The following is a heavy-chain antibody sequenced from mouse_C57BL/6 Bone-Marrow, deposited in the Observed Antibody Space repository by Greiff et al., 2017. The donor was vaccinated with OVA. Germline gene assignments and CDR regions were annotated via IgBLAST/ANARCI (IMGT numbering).Heavy chain of an antibody. J-gene: IGHJ3*01. CDR1: GYTFTSYG. Sequence: VQLQQSGAELARPGASVKLSCKASGYTFTSYGISWVKQRTGQGLEWIGEIYPRSGNTYYNEKFKGKATLTADKSSSTAYMELRSLTSEDSAVYFCARGPTPVRRGRFAYWGQGTLVTVFA. CDR2: IYPRSGNT. CDR3: ARGPTPVRRGRFAY. V-gene: IGHV1-81*01. D-gene: IGHD2-14*01.